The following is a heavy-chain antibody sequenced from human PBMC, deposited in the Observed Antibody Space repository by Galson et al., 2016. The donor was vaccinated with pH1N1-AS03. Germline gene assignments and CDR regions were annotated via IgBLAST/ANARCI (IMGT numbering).Heavy chain of an antibody. V-gene: IGHV6-1*01. Sequence: CAISGDSVSSNSVAWNWIRQSPSRGLEWLGRTYYRSKWFNENPASVKSRITINSDTSKNQFSLQLNSMTPEDTALYFCARQIKGGMDVWGQGTTVTVSS. CDR3: ARQIKGGMDV. CDR1: GDSVSSNSVA. CDR2: TYYRSKWFN. J-gene: IGHJ6*02. D-gene: IGHD5-24*01.